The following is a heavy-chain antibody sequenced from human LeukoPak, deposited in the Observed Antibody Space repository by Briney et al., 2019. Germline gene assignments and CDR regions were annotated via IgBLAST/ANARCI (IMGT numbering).Heavy chain of an antibody. CDR2: ISGGGSNT. Sequence: GGSLRLSCAASGFTFSIYTMNWVRQAPGKGLEWVSIISGGGSNTNYADSVKGRFTISRDNSKNTLYLQMNSLRVEDTAVYYCAKDPGVVRGSPIPNWFDPWGQGTLSPSPQ. D-gene: IGHD3-3*01. CDR3: AKDPGVVRGSPIPNWFDP. V-gene: IGHV3-23*01. CDR1: GFTFSIYT. J-gene: IGHJ5*02.